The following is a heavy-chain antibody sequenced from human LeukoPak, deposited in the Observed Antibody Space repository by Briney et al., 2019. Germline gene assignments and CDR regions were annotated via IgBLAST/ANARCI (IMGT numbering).Heavy chain of an antibody. CDR1: GGTFSSYA. V-gene: IGHV1-69*13. J-gene: IGHJ3*02. CDR2: IIPIFGTA. CDR3: ATPSRLLGYCSSTSCRDAFDI. Sequence: SVKVSCKASGGTFSSYAISWVRQAPGQGLEWMGGIIPIFGTANYAQKFQGRVTITADESTSTAYMELSSLRSEDTAVYYCATPSRLLGYCSSTSCRDAFDIWGQGTMVTVSS. D-gene: IGHD2-2*01.